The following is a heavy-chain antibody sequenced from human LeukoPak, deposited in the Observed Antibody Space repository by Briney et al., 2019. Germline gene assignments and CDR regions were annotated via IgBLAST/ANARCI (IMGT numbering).Heavy chain of an antibody. CDR1: GGSFSGYY. CDR3: ARHHDYGDYERAFDI. CDR2: INHSGST. V-gene: IGHV4-34*01. Sequence: PSETLSLTCAVYGGSFSGYYWSWIRQPPGKGLEWIGEINHSGSTNYNPSLKSRLAIAIDTSKKQFSLKLSPVTAADTAVYYCARHHDYGDYERAFDIWGLGTMVTVS. J-gene: IGHJ3*02. D-gene: IGHD4-17*01.